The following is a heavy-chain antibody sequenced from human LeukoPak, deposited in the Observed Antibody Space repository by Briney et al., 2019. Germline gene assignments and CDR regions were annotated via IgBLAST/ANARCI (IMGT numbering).Heavy chain of an antibody. D-gene: IGHD3-10*01. CDR1: GYTFTGYY. CDR3: ARGPPPYYGSGSYPPDY. V-gene: IGHV1-2*02. CDR2: INPNSGGT. J-gene: IGHJ4*02. Sequence: ASVKVFCKASGYTFTGYYMHWVRQAPGQGLEWMGWINPNSGGTNYAQKFQGRVTMTRDTSISTAYMELSRLRSDDTAVYYCARGPPPYYGSGSYPPDYWGQGTLVTVSS.